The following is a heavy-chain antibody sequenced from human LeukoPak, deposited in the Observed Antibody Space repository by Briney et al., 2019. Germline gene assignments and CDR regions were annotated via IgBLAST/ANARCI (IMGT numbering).Heavy chain of an antibody. V-gene: IGHV3-7*03. CDR3: ARGPLIAAAGTW. J-gene: IGHJ4*02. CDR2: INQDGTEK. D-gene: IGHD6-13*01. CDR1: GFTFSSYW. Sequence: RGSLRLSCAASGFTFSSYWMSWVRQAPGEGLEWVAKINQDGTEKAYVDSVRGRFTISRDNAKNSLFLQMNSLRAEDTAVYYCARGPLIAAAGTWWGQGTLVTVSS.